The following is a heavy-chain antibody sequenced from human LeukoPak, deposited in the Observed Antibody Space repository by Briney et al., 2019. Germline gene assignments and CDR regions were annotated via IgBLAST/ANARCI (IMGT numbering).Heavy chain of an antibody. CDR3: ARGRYFSPYYFDY. CDR1: GFTFSSYG. V-gene: IGHV3-30*03. Sequence: PGRSLRLSCAASGFTFSSYGMHWVRQAPGKGLEWVAVISYDGSNKYYADSVNGRFTISRDNSKNTLYLQMNSLRAEDTAVYSCARGRYFSPYYFDYWGQGTLVTVSS. CDR2: ISYDGSNK. D-gene: IGHD2/OR15-2a*01. J-gene: IGHJ4*02.